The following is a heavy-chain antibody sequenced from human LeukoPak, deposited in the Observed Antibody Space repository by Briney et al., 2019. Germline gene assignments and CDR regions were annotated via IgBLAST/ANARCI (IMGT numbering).Heavy chain of an antibody. V-gene: IGHV4-39*01. CDR3: ARVGPIHDYDSSGYHDY. CDR1: GGSISSSSYY. J-gene: IGHJ4*02. Sequence: SETLSLTCTVSGGSISSSSYYWGWIRQPPGKGLEWIGSIYYSGSTYYNPSLKSRVTISVDTSKNQFSLKLSSVTAADTAVYYCARVGPIHDYDSSGYHDYWGQGALVTVSS. D-gene: IGHD3-22*01. CDR2: IYYSGST.